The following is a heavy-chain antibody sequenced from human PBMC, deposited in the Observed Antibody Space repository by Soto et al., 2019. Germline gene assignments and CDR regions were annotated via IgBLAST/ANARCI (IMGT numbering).Heavy chain of an antibody. J-gene: IGHJ4*02. Sequence: GGSLRLSCITSGFTFGNYAMSWVRQAPWKGLEWVSTITSSGGGTYYADSVRGRFSVSRDILRSTMYLQMNNLAAEDSATYYCAKTPVEIYDSSGYSFDHWGQGTMVTVSS. V-gene: IGHV3-23*01. CDR1: GFTFGNYA. CDR3: AKTPVEIYDSSGYSFDH. D-gene: IGHD3-22*01. CDR2: ITSSGGGT.